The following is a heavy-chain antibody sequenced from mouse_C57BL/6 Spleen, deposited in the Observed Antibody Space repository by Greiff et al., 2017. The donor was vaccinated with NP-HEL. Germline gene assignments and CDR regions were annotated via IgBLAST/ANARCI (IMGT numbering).Heavy chain of an antibody. CDR2: IYPGSGNT. CDR3: ARWDGTGFAY. Sequence: QVQLKQSGAELVRPGASVKLSCKASGYTFTDYYINWVKQRPGQGLEWIARIYPGSGNTYYNEKFKGKATLTAEKSSSTAYMQLSSLTSEDSAVYFCARWDGTGFAYWGQGTLVTVSA. D-gene: IGHD2-1*01. V-gene: IGHV1-76*01. J-gene: IGHJ3*01. CDR1: GYTFTDYY.